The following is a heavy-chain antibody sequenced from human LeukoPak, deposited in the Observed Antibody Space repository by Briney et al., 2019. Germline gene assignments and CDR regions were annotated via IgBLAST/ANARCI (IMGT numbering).Heavy chain of an antibody. CDR2: INHSGST. V-gene: IGHV4-34*01. CDR3: ARGPSGIAVAGVLDY. Sequence: SETLSLTCAVYGGSFSGYYWSWIRQPPGKGLEWLGEINHSGSTNYNPSLKSRVTISVDTSKNQFSLKLSSVTAADTAVYYCARGPSGIAVAGVLDYWGQGTLVTVSS. J-gene: IGHJ4*02. CDR1: GGSFSGYY. D-gene: IGHD6-19*01.